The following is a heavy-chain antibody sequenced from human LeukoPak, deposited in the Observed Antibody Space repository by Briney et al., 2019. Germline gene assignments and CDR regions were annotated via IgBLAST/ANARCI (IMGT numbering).Heavy chain of an antibody. CDR1: DDSITMYY. D-gene: IGHD3-10*01. CDR3: ARSYYYGSGSYYNRETVWFDP. Sequence: SETLSLTCTVSDDSITMYYWTWIRQPPGKGLEWIGYVDHTGSTKFNPSLNGRVSISRDTSNNFFSLKLSSVTAADTAVYYCARSYYYGSGSYYNRETVWFDPWGQGTLVTVSS. V-gene: IGHV4-59*01. CDR2: VDHTGST. J-gene: IGHJ5*02.